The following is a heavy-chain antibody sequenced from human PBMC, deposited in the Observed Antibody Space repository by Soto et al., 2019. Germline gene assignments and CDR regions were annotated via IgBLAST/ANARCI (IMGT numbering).Heavy chain of an antibody. D-gene: IGHD6-6*01. J-gene: IGHJ5*02. Sequence: PSETLSLTCTVSGDSISSGGYYWSWIRQHPGKGLEWIGYIYYSGSTYYNPSLKSRVTISVDTSKNQFSLKLSSVTAADTAVYYCASLYSSSSSWFDPWGQGTLVTVSS. CDR3: ASLYSSSSSWFDP. CDR2: IYYSGST. V-gene: IGHV4-31*03. CDR1: GDSISSGGYY.